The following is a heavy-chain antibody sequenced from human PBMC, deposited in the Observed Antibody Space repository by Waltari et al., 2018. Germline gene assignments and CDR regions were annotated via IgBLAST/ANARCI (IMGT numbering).Heavy chain of an antibody. CDR2: IIPILGIA. CDR3: ASWMERPGGYYFDY. CDR1: GGTFSSYA. Sequence: QVQLVQSGAEVKKPGSSVKVSCKASGGTFSSYAISWVRQAPGQGLEWMGGIIPILGIANYAQKVQGRVTITADESTSTAYMELSSLRSEETAVYYCASWMERPGGYYFDYWGQGTLVTVSS. V-gene: IGHV1-69*04. D-gene: IGHD1-1*01. J-gene: IGHJ4*02.